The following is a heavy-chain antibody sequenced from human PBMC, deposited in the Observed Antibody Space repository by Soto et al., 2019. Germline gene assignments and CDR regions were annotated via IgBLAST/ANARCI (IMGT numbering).Heavy chain of an antibody. CDR2: IYSGGYT. V-gene: IGHV3-53*01. D-gene: IGHD6-25*01. CDR1: GFTVSNNY. Sequence: EVQLVESGGGLIQPGGSLRLSCAVSGFTVSNNYMSWVRQAPGKGLEGVSVIYSGGYTAYGDSVKGRFTISRDNSKNTLNFKKNSRRAHDPGFFYRGTQRGGGGYWGQGTLVTVSS. CDR3: GTQRGGGGY. J-gene: IGHJ4*02.